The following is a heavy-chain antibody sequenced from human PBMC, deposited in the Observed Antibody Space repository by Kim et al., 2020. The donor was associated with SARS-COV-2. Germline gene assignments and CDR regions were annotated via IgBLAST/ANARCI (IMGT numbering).Heavy chain of an antibody. CDR2: VHYSGST. D-gene: IGHD3-10*01. J-gene: IGHJ5*02. Sequence: SETLSLTCTVSGGSINSYYWNWIRQAPGRGLEWIGYVHYSGSTNYNPSFNSRVTMSIDTSKNQFSLKLNSVTAAGTAVYYCAGYGSGSYIWFGPWGQGTLVTVSS. CDR3: AGYGSGSYIWFGP. V-gene: IGHV4-59*08. CDR1: GGSINSYY.